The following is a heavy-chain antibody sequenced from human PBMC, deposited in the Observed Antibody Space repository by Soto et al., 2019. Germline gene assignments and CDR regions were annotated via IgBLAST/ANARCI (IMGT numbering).Heavy chain of an antibody. CDR3: AREGGIVGATAADY. V-gene: IGHV4-31*03. CDR2: IYYSGST. D-gene: IGHD1-26*01. J-gene: IGHJ4*02. Sequence: PSETLSLTCTVSGGSISSGGYYWSWIRQHPGKGLEWIGYIYYSGSTYYNPSLKSRVTTSVDTSKNQFSLKLSSVTAADTAVYYCAREGGIVGATAADYWGQGTLVTAPQ. CDR1: GGSISSGGYY.